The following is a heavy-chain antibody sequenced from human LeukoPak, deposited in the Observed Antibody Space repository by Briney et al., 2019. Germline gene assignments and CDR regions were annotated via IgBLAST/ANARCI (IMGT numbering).Heavy chain of an antibody. Sequence: VKVSCKASGGTFSSYAISWVRQAPGQGLEWMGGIIPIFGTANYAQKFQGRVTITTDESTSTAYMELSSLRSEDTAVYYCARSAVVPAALSAFDIWGQGTMVTVSS. V-gene: IGHV1-69*13. CDR2: IIPIFGTA. J-gene: IGHJ3*02. D-gene: IGHD2-2*01. CDR1: GGTFSSYA. CDR3: ARSAVVPAALSAFDI.